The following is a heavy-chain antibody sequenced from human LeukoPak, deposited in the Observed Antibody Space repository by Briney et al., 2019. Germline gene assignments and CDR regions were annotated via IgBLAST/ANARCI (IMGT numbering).Heavy chain of an antibody. CDR2: IYSAGST. CDR1: GFTVSSNS. D-gene: IGHD3-22*01. CDR3: ARDYYDSSGYYYNY. J-gene: IGHJ4*02. Sequence: GGSLRLSCTVSGFTVSSNSMSWVRQAPGKGLEWVSFIYSAGSTHYSDSVKGRFTISIDNSKNTLYLQMNSLRAEDTAVYYCARDYYDSSGYYYNYWGQGTLVTVSS. V-gene: IGHV3-53*01.